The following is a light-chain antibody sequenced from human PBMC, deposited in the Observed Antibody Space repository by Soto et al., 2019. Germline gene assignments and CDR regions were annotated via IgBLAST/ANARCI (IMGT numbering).Light chain of an antibody. CDR3: QQYDSSRT. Sequence: DIQMTQSPSTLSASVGDRVTITCRASQSISTWLAWYQQKPGRAPRLLIYDVSNLESGVPSRFSGSGSGTEFTLTSASLQPEDFAIYYCQQYDSSRTFGQGSKVDIK. CDR1: QSISTW. V-gene: IGKV1-5*01. CDR2: DVS. J-gene: IGKJ1*01.